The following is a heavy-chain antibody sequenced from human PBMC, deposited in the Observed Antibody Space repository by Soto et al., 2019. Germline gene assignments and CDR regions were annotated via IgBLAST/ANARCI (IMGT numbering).Heavy chain of an antibody. J-gene: IGHJ6*02. Sequence: GGSLRLSCAASGFTFSSYAMHWVRQAPGKGLEWVAVISYDGSNKYYADSVKGRFTISRDNSKNTLYLQMNSLRAEDTAVYYCAREIRGYSYGPQPYYYYYYGMDVWGQGTTVTASS. CDR3: AREIRGYSYGPQPYYYYYYGMDV. V-gene: IGHV3-30-3*01. D-gene: IGHD5-18*01. CDR1: GFTFSSYA. CDR2: ISYDGSNK.